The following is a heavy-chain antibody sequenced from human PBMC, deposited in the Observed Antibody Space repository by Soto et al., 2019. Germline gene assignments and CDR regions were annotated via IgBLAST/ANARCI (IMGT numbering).Heavy chain of an antibody. CDR2: VSGSGGGGST. CDR3: AKYEWGSPSSYYYYGMDV. D-gene: IGHD6-6*01. J-gene: IGHJ6*02. V-gene: IGHV3-23*01. CDR1: GFTFSSYG. Sequence: PGGSLRLSCAASGFTFSSYGMHWVRQAPGKGLEWVSAVSGSGGGGSTFYADSVKGRFTISRDNSKNTLYLQMDSLRAEDTAIYYCAKYEWGSPSSYYYYGMDVWGQGTTVTVSS.